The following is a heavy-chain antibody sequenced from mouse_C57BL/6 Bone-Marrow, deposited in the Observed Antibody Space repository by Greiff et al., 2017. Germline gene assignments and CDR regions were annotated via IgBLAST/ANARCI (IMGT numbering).Heavy chain of an antibody. CDR1: GFSLTSYG. J-gene: IGHJ4*01. CDR3: AKNPLYDYEDAMDY. D-gene: IGHD2-4*01. Sequence: QVQLKQSGPGLVQPSQSLSITCTVSGFSLTSYGVHWVRQPPGKGLEWLGVIWSGGSTDYNAAFISRLSISKDNSKSQVFFKMNSLQADDTAIYYCAKNPLYDYEDAMDYWGQGTSVTVSS. CDR2: IWSGGST. V-gene: IGHV2-4*01.